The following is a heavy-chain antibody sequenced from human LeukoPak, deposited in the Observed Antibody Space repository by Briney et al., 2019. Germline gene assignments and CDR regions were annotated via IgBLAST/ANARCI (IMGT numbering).Heavy chain of an antibody. CDR2: IYHSGST. Sequence: SETLSLTCTVSGASVSSSGYYWSWIRRPPGKGLEWIGYIYHSGSTNYNPSLKSRVTISVDTSKNQFSLKLTSMTAADTAVYYCGRETIAATGTSVFFDYWGQGTLVTVSS. J-gene: IGHJ4*02. V-gene: IGHV4-61*08. CDR1: GASVSSSGYY. D-gene: IGHD6-13*01. CDR3: GRETIAATGTSVFFDY.